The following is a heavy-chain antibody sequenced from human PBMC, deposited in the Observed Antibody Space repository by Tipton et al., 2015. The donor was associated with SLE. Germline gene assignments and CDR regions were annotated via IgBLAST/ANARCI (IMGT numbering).Heavy chain of an antibody. J-gene: IGHJ4*02. CDR2: IYTNENT. CDR1: GGSISSYY. V-gene: IGHV4-4*07. Sequence: TLSLTCTVSGGSISSYYWSWIRQPAGGGLEWIGRIYTNENTNYNPSLKSRVTMSVDTSKNHFSLKLISVTAADTATYYCARAGEYGDYEATDYWGQGTLVTVSS. D-gene: IGHD5-12*01. CDR3: ARAGEYGDYEATDY.